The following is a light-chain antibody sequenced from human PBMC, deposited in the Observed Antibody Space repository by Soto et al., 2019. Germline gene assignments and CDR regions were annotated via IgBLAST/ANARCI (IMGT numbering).Light chain of an antibody. CDR2: DVS. Sequence: SALTQPASVSGSPGQSITISCTGTSSDVGGYNYVSWYQQLPGKAPKLMIYDVSNRPSGVSNRFSGSKSGNTASLTISGLQAEDEADYYCSSYTSSSSYVFATGTKLTVL. CDR1: SSDVGGYNY. J-gene: IGLJ1*01. V-gene: IGLV2-14*01. CDR3: SSYTSSSSYV.